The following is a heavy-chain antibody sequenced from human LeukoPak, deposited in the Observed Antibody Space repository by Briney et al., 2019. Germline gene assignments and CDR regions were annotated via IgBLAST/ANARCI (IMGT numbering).Heavy chain of an antibody. V-gene: IGHV3-30-3*01. CDR2: ISYDGSNK. D-gene: IGHD3-3*02. Sequence: GGSLRLSCAASGFTFSHYAMHWVRQAPVKGLEWVAIISYDGSNKYYADSVKGRFTISRDNSKNTLYLQMNSLRAEDTAVYYCALPIRNYYYYYGMDVWGQGTTVTVSS. CDR3: ALPIRNYYYYYGMDV. CDR1: GFTFSHYA. J-gene: IGHJ6*02.